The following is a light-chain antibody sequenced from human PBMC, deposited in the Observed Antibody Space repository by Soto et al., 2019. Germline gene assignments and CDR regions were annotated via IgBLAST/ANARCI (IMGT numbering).Light chain of an antibody. CDR3: GAWDGSLSVVL. Sequence: QSVLTQPPSVSAAPGQTVTISCSGSSANIGSNYVSWYQHLPGTAPKLVIYDSDRRPSAIPDRFSCSKSGTSATLDITVLQTGDEADYYCGAWDGSLSVVLFGGGTKLTVL. CDR1: SANIGSNY. J-gene: IGLJ2*01. V-gene: IGLV1-51*01. CDR2: DSD.